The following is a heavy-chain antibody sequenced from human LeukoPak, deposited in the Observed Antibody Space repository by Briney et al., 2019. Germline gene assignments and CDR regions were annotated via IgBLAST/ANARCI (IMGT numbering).Heavy chain of an antibody. Sequence: GASVKVSCKASGYTFTSYYMHWVRQAPGQGLEWMGIINPSGGSTSYAQKFQGRVTMTRDMSTSTVYMELNRLRSDDTAVYYCAKTKNYYSYYLDVWGKGTTVTVSS. J-gene: IGHJ6*03. V-gene: IGHV1-46*01. CDR3: AKTKNYYSYYLDV. CDR2: INPSGGST. D-gene: IGHD1-14*01. CDR1: GYTFTSYY.